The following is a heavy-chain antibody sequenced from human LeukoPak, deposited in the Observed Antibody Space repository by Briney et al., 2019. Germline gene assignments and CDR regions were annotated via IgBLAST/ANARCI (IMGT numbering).Heavy chain of an antibody. CDR3: ASSEPIYGDYVVDY. CDR1: GGSISSGDYY. Sequence: SETLSLTCTVSGGSISSGDYYWSWIRQPPGKGLEWIGYIYYSGSTYYNPSLKSRVTISVDTSKNQFSLKLSSVTAADTAVYYCASSEPIYGDYVVDYWGQGTLVTVSS. D-gene: IGHD4-17*01. J-gene: IGHJ4*02. V-gene: IGHV4-30-4*08. CDR2: IYYSGST.